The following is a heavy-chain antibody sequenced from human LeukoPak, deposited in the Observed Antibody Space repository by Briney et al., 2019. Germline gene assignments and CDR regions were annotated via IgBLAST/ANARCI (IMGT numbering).Heavy chain of an antibody. D-gene: IGHD2-15*01. V-gene: IGHV4-34*01. J-gene: IGHJ4*02. CDR3: ARDVSHCSGGSCLTN. Sequence: SETLSLTCAVYGGSFSGYYWSWIRQPPGKGLEWIGDINHSGSTNYNPSLKSRVTISVDTSKNQFSLKLTSVTAADTAVYYCARDVSHCSGGSCLTNWGQGTLVTVSS. CDR1: GGSFSGYY. CDR2: INHSGST.